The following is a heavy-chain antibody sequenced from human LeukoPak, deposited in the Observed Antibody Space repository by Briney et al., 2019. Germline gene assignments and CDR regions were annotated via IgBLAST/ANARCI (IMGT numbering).Heavy chain of an antibody. J-gene: IGHJ5*02. V-gene: IGHV3-21*01. CDR2: ISSGSTSI. Sequence: GGSLRLSCAASGFSFSSYSMDWVRQAPGKGLEWVSSISSGSTSIYYADSVKGRFTISRDNAKNSLYLQMNSLRAEDTAVYYRARVTGTTAGDHWGQGTLVSVSS. CDR1: GFSFSSYS. D-gene: IGHD1-1*01. CDR3: ARVTGTTAGDH.